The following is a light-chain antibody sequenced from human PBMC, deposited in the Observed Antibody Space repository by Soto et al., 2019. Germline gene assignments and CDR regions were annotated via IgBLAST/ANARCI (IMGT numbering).Light chain of an antibody. CDR1: QSVSSS. J-gene: IGKJ5*01. CDR2: DTS. Sequence: EIVLTQSPGTLSLSPGEGGTLSCRASQSVSSSLAWYQQRPGQAPRPLIYDTSTRAAGIAARFSGSGSGTEFTLTISSLQSEDSAVYYCQQYNNWPPITFGQGTRLEIK. V-gene: IGKV3-15*01. CDR3: QQYNNWPPIT.